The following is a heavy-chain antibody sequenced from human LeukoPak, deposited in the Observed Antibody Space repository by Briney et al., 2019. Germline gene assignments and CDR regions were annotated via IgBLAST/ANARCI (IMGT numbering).Heavy chain of an antibody. CDR2: ISWNSGSI. V-gene: IGHV3-9*01. Sequence: GGSLRLSCAASGLTFDDYDMHWVRQAPGKGLEWVSGISWNSGSIGYADSVKGRFTIYRDNAKNLLYLQMNSLRAENTAVYYWLRSFDYWREGTLVTVSS. J-gene: IGHJ4*02. CDR3: LRSFDY. CDR1: GLTFDDYD.